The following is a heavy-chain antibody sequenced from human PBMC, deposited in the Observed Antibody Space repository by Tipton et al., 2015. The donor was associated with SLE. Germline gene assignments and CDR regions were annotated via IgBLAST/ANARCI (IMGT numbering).Heavy chain of an antibody. CDR2: IYSSGST. D-gene: IGHD2-8*01. Sequence: TLSLTCSVSDDSIDSSPDYWGWVRQPPGKGLEWIGTIYSSGSTFNNPSLKSRVTISVDTAKNQFSLRLDSVTAADTAVYYCARGVVMVYASWFDAWGQGIPATVSS. V-gene: IGHV4-39*07. CDR1: DDSIDSSPDY. CDR3: ARGVVMVYASWFDA. J-gene: IGHJ5*02.